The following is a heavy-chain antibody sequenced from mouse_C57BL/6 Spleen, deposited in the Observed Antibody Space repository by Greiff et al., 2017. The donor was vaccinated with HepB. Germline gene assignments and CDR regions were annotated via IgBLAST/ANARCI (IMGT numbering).Heavy chain of an antibody. D-gene: IGHD2-1*01. Sequence: QVQLKQPGAELVKPGASVKLSCKASGYTFTSYWMHWVKQRPGQGLEWIGMIHPNSGSTNYNEKFKSKATLTVDKSSSTAYMQLSSLTSEDSAVYYCARDYGNYGAMDYWGQGTSVTVSS. V-gene: IGHV1-64*01. J-gene: IGHJ4*01. CDR1: GYTFTSYW. CDR3: ARDYGNYGAMDY. CDR2: IHPNSGST.